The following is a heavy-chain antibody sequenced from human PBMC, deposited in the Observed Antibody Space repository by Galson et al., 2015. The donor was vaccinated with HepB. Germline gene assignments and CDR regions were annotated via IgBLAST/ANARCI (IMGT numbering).Heavy chain of an antibody. J-gene: IGHJ6*02. CDR2: IIPIFGTA. Sequence: SVKVSCKASGGTFSSYAISWVRQAPGQGLEWMGGIIPIFGTANYAQKFQGRVTITADESTSTAYMELSSLRSEDTAVYYCARYRNFGWKTNYDLWSGFTKPNYYYYGMDVWGQGTTVTVSS. V-gene: IGHV1-69*13. CDR3: ARYRNFGWKTNYDLWSGFTKPNYYYYGMDV. CDR1: GGTFSSYA. D-gene: IGHD3-3*01.